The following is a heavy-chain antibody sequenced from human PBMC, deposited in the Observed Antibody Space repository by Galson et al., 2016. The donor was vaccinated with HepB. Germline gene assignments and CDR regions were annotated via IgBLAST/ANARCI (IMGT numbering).Heavy chain of an antibody. V-gene: IGHV3-30*03. CDR1: GFTFSSRG. D-gene: IGHD4-23*01. Sequence: SLRLSCAASGFTFSSRGMHWVRQAPGKGLEWVAVISYDGSNEYHADSVKGRFTISRDNSKNTLYLQMNSLRPEDTAVYCCAFWGGGNVLMGVFDFWGQGTLVTVSS. J-gene: IGHJ4*02. CDR3: AFWGGGNVLMGVFDF. CDR2: ISYDGSNE.